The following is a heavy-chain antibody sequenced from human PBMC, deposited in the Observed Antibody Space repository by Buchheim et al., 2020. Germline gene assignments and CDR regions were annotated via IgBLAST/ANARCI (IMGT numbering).Heavy chain of an antibody. V-gene: IGHV4-4*02. Sequence: QVQLQESGPGLVKPSGTLSLTCAVSGGSIGGPSWWNWVRQPPGKGLEWIGEVSQSGVTNYNPSLKSRVTMSVDKSKNQFSLKVTSVTVADTAVYYCARLKLDRGWLFDYWGQGTL. CDR3: ARLKLDRGWLFDY. J-gene: IGHJ4*02. CDR2: VSQSGVT. D-gene: IGHD3-22*01. CDR1: GGSIGGPSW.